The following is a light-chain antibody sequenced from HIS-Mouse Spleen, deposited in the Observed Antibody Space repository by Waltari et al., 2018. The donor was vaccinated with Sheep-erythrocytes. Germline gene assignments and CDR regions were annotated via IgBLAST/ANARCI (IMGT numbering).Light chain of an antibody. V-gene: IGLV1-40*01. J-gene: IGLJ3*02. CDR3: QSYDSSLSGWV. CDR1: SSNIGAGYD. CDR2: GTS. Sequence: QSVLTQPPSVSGAPGQRVTISCTGSSSNIGAGYDVHWYPQLPGTAPKLLIYGTSNRPSGVPDRFSGSKSGTSASLAITGLQAEDEADYYCQSYDSSLSGWVFCGGTKLTVL.